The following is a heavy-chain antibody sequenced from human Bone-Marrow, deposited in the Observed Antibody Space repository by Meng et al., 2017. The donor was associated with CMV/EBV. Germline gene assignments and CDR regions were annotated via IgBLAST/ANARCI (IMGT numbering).Heavy chain of an antibody. D-gene: IGHD4-23*01. CDR1: GFTFSSYA. J-gene: IGHJ3*02. V-gene: IGHV3-23*01. CDR2: ISGSGGST. CDR3: AKDFSGVRWQRGAFDI. Sequence: GESLKISCAASGFTFSSYAMSWVRQAPGKGLEWVSAISGSGGSTYYADSVKGRFTISRDNSKNTLYLQMNSLRAEDTAVYYCAKDFSGVRWQRGAFDIWGQGPMVTVSS.